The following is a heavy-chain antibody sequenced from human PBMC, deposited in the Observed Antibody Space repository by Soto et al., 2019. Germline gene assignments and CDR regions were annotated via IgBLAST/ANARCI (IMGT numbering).Heavy chain of an antibody. Sequence: GGSLRLSCAASGFTFSSYAMSRVRQAPGKGLEWVSAISGSGGSTYYADSVKGRFTISRDNSKNTLYLQMNSLRAEDTAVYYCAKDGNRITIFGVVHFDYWGQGTLVTVSS. CDR1: GFTFSSYA. V-gene: IGHV3-23*01. D-gene: IGHD3-3*01. CDR2: ISGSGGST. CDR3: AKDGNRITIFGVVHFDY. J-gene: IGHJ4*02.